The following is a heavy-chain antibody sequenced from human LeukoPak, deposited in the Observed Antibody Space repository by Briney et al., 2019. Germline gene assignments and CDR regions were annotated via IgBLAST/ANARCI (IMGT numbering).Heavy chain of an antibody. Sequence: GGSLRLSCAASGFTFSDYYMSWLRQAPGKGLEWVSYISSSGSNIYYADSVKGRFTISRDNAKNSLYLQMNSLRAEDTAVYYCARSTVTYDYWGQGTLVTVSS. CDR2: ISSSGSNI. V-gene: IGHV3-11*04. CDR3: ARSTVTYDY. J-gene: IGHJ4*02. CDR1: GFTFSDYY. D-gene: IGHD4-11*01.